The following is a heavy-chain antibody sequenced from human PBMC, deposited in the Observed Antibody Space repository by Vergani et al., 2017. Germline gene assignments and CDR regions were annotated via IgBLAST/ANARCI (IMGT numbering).Heavy chain of an antibody. V-gene: IGHV1-69*18. D-gene: IGHD3-10*01. J-gene: IGHJ6*02. CDR1: GGTFSSYA. CDR3: AGAQGAARGGRGSRFYYYYGMDV. CDR2: IIPIFGTA. Sequence: QVQLVQSGAEVKKPGSSVKVSCKASGGTFSSYAISWVRQAPGQGIEWMGRIIPIFGTANYAQKFQGRVTITADESTSTAYMELSSRRSEDTAVYYCAGAQGAARGGRGSRFYYYYGMDVWGQGTTVTVSS.